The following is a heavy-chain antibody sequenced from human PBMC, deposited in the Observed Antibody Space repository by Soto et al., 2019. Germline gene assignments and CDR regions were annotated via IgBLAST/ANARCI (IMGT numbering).Heavy chain of an antibody. J-gene: IGHJ5*02. V-gene: IGHV3-74*01. CDR3: ARDPATGSLFDP. Sequence: GGSLRLSCAASGFTFSSYWMHWVRQAPGKGLVWVSRINSDGSSTSYADSVKGRFTISRDNAKNTLYLQMNSLRAVDTAVYYCARDPATGSLFDPWGQGTLVTVSS. CDR2: INSDGSST. CDR1: GFTFSSYW. D-gene: IGHD2-15*01.